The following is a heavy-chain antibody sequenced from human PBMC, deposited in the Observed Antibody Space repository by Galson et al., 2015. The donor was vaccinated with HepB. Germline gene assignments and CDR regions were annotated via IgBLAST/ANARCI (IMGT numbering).Heavy chain of an antibody. Sequence: QSGAEVKKPGESLKISCKGSGYTFTSYWIAWVRQMPGKGLEWMGIIYPGDSDTRYSPSFQGQVTISADKSIRTAYLQWSSLKASDTAIYYCARPMLAARDAFDVWGQGTMVTVSS. J-gene: IGHJ3*01. V-gene: IGHV5-51*03. CDR3: ARPMLAARDAFDV. CDR2: IYPGDSDT. CDR1: GYTFTSYW. D-gene: IGHD6-6*01.